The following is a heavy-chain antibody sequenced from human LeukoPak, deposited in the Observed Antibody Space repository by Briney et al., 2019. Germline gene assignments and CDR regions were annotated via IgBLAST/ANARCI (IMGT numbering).Heavy chain of an antibody. D-gene: IGHD3-22*01. CDR3: ARDREYYDSSALFDY. CDR2: INPNSGGT. CDR1: GYTFTGYY. Sequence: GSVTVSCMASGYTFTGYYMHWVRQAAGQGLEWMGWINPNSGGTNYAQKFQGRVTMTRDTSISTAYMELSRLRPDDTAVYYCARDREYYDSSALFDYWGQGTLVTVSS. V-gene: IGHV1-2*02. J-gene: IGHJ4*02.